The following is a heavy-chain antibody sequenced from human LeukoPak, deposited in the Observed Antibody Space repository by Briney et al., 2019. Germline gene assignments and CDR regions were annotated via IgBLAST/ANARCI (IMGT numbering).Heavy chain of an antibody. D-gene: IGHD2-15*01. V-gene: IGHV3-23*01. CDR3: AKRGVVTRVILVGFHKEAYYFDS. J-gene: IGHJ4*02. Sequence: PGVSVSLSCAVSGITLSNYGMSWVRQAPGKGLEWVAGISGSGGSTNYADSVKGRFTISRDNRKNTLYLQMNSLRAEDTAVYFCAKRGVVTRVILVGFHKEAYYFDSWGQGALVTVFS. CDR1: GITLSNYG. CDR2: ISGSGGST.